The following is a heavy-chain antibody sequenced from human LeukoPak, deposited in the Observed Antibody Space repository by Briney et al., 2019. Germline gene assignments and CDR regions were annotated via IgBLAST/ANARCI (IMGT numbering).Heavy chain of an antibody. CDR3: ARLHPDLAPYCSSTSCYSYYYYGMDV. CDR1: GYTFTSYG. J-gene: IGHJ6*02. CDR2: ISAYNGNT. V-gene: IGHV1-18*01. Sequence: ASVKVSCKASGYTFTSYGISWVRQAPGQGLEWMGWISAYNGNTNYAQKLQGRVTMTTDTSTSTAYMELRGLRSDDTAVYYCARLHPDLAPYCSSTSCYSYYYYGMDVWGQGTTVTVSS. D-gene: IGHD2-2*01.